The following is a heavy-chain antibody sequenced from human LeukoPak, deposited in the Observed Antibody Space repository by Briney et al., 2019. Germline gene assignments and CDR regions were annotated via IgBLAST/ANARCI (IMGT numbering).Heavy chain of an antibody. D-gene: IGHD2-21*01. CDR2: IYHSGST. Sequence: KPSETLSLTCTASGGSITSSYWSWVRQSPGKGLEWVGYIYHSGSTNSNPPLKSRFTISVDTPKNQSSLKLSSVTAADTAVYYCVRWQYCGGNCYFSAFDIWGQGTMVTVSS. CDR3: VRWQYCGGNCYFSAFDI. CDR1: GGSITSSY. V-gene: IGHV4-59*01. J-gene: IGHJ3*02.